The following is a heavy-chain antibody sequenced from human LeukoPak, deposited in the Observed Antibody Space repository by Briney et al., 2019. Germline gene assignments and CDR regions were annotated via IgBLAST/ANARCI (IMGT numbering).Heavy chain of an antibody. J-gene: IGHJ4*02. CDR1: GGTFSSYA. V-gene: IGHV1-69*13. CDR2: IIPIFATA. D-gene: IGHD6-13*01. CDR3: ARDKWSSSWPSGSVLGY. Sequence: PGASVKVPCKASGGTFSSYAISWVRQAPGQGLEWMGGIIPIFATANYAQKFQGRVTITADESTSTAYMELSSLRSEDTAVYYCARDKWSSSWPSGSVLGYWGQGTLVTVSS.